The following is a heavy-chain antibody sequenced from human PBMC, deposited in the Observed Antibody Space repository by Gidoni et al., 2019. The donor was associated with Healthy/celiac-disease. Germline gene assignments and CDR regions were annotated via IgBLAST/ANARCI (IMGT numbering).Heavy chain of an antibody. Sequence: QVTLKESGPVLVKPTETLTLTCTVPGFSLSNARMGVSWIRQPPGKALEWLAHMFSNDEKSYSTSLKSRLSISKDTSESQVVLTMTNMDPVDTATYYCAWGDRSSWYNAFDIWGQGTMVTVSS. D-gene: IGHD6-13*01. V-gene: IGHV2-26*04. CDR2: MFSNDEK. J-gene: IGHJ3*02. CDR3: AWGDRSSWYNAFDI. CDR1: GFSLSNARMG.